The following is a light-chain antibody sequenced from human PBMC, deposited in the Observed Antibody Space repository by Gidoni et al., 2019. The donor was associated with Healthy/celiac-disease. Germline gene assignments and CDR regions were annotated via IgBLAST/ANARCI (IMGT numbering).Light chain of an antibody. V-gene: IGKV1-13*02. Sequence: AIQLTQSPSSLSASVGDRVTITCRASQGLSSAFAWYQQKPGKAPKLLIYDASSLESGVPSRFSGSGSGTDFTLTISSLQPEDFATYYCQQFNSYPFTFGPGTKVDIK. CDR2: DAS. J-gene: IGKJ3*01. CDR3: QQFNSYPFT. CDR1: QGLSSA.